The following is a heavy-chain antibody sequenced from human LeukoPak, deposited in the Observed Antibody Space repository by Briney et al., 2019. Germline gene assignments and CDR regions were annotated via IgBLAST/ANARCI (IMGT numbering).Heavy chain of an antibody. Sequence: GGSLRLSCAASGFTFSDYYMSWIRQAPGKGLEWVLYISSSSSYTNYADSVKGRFTISRDNAKNSLYLQMNSLRAEDTAVYYCAVAVAGSYFDYWGQGTLVTVSS. D-gene: IGHD6-19*01. V-gene: IGHV3-11*06. CDR3: AVAVAGSYFDY. CDR1: GFTFSDYY. CDR2: ISSSSSYT. J-gene: IGHJ4*02.